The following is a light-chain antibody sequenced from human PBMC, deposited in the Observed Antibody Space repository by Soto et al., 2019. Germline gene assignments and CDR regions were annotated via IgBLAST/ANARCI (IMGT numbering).Light chain of an antibody. CDR1: SSNIGSNY. J-gene: IGLJ2*01. Sequence: QSVLTQPPSGSGTPGQRVTISCSGSSSNIGSNYVYWYQQLPGTAPKLLIYRNNQRPSGVPDRFSGSKSGTSVSLAISGLRSEDEADYYCAAWDDSPSGYVVFGGGTKVTVL. V-gene: IGLV1-47*01. CDR2: RNN. CDR3: AAWDDSPSGYVV.